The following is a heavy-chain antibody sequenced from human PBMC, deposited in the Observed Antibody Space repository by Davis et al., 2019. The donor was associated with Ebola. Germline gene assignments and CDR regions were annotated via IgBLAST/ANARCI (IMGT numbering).Heavy chain of an antibody. CDR1: GASMTSGGCY. D-gene: IGHD1-26*01. Sequence: MPSETLSLTCTVSGASMTSGGCYWTWIRQHPGRGLEWIGYISYGGRTSYNPSLKSRIIISEDTAKNQFSLKLSSVTAADTAVYYCAISNLWEVDSWGQGTLVTVSS. CDR3: AISNLWEVDS. J-gene: IGHJ4*02. CDR2: ISYGGRT. V-gene: IGHV4-31*03.